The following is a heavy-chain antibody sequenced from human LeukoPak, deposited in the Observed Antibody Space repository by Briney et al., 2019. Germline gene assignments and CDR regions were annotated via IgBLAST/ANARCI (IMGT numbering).Heavy chain of an antibody. Sequence: GAPVKVSCKASGYTFTGYYMHWVRQAPGQGLEWMGWINPNSGGTNYAQKFQGRVTMTRDTSISTAYMELSRLRSDDTAVYYCARDLAEAAAGYYYYGMDVWGQGTTVTVSS. CDR3: ARDLAEAAAGYYYYGMDV. V-gene: IGHV1-2*02. D-gene: IGHD6-13*01. J-gene: IGHJ6*02. CDR1: GYTFTGYY. CDR2: INPNSGGT.